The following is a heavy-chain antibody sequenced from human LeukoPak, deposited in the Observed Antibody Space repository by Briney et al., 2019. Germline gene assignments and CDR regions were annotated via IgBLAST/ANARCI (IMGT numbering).Heavy chain of an antibody. J-gene: IGHJ4*02. Sequence: SVKVSCKPCGGTFNSYTINWLRRAPGHGLECLGVIIPIFGGPDYAQKFQGRVTITAAKSTGTSYKELRVLISDDWAVYFCARNGLAEPRTFDLWGRGTLVTVSS. CDR3: ARNGLAEPRTFDL. CDR1: GGTFNSYT. V-gene: IGHV1-69*06. D-gene: IGHD6-13*01. CDR2: IIPIFGGP.